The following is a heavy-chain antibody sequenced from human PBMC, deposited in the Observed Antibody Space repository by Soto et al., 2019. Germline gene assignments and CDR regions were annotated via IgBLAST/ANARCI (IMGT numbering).Heavy chain of an antibody. CDR2: ISAYNGNT. Sequence: SAKVSFKASCYNFTSYGISWVRQAPGQGLEWMGWISAYNGNTNYAQKLQGRVTMTTDTSTSTAYMELRSLRSDDTAVYYCARYYNWIHYYYYGMDVWGQGTTVTVS. V-gene: IGHV1-18*04. D-gene: IGHD3-10*01. J-gene: IGHJ6*02. CDR1: CYNFTSYG. CDR3: ARYYNWIHYYYYGMDV.